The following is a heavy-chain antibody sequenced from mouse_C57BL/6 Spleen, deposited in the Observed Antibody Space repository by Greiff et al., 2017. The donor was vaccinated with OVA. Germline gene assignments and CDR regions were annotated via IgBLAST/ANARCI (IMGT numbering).Heavy chain of an antibody. CDR3: ARSYYDYDEGFAY. J-gene: IGHJ3*01. CDR2: IDPNSGGT. D-gene: IGHD2-4*01. Sequence: QVQLQQPGAELVKPGASVKLSCKASGYTFTSYWMHWVKQRPGRGLEWIGRIDPNSGGTTYNEKFKSKATLTVDKPSSTAYMQLSSLTSEDSAVYYGARSYYDYDEGFAYWGQGTLVTVSA. V-gene: IGHV1-72*01. CDR1: GYTFTSYW.